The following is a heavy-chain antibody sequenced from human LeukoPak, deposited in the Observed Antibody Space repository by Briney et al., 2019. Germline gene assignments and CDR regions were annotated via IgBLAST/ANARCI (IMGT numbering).Heavy chain of an antibody. J-gene: IGHJ4*02. CDR1: GFSFSDSW. Sequence: GGSLRLSCGASGFSFSDSWMSWVRQAPGKGLEWVSGMSGSGGATYYGDSVKGRFTISRDNSKNTLYLQMIGLRAEDTAVYYCAKDRWTTVVRDLDYWGQGALVTVSS. D-gene: IGHD4-23*01. V-gene: IGHV3-23*01. CDR3: AKDRWTTVVRDLDY. CDR2: MSGSGGAT.